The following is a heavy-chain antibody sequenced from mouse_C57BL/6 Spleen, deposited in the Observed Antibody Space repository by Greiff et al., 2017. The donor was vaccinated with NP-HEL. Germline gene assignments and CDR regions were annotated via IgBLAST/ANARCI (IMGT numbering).Heavy chain of an antibody. CDR2: IYPGDGDT. V-gene: IGHV1-82*01. CDR3: ARDEEYGNYGDIDD. Sequence: VKLMESGPELVKPGASVKISCKASGYAFSSSWMNWVKQRPGKGLEWIGRIYPGDGDTNYNGKFKGKATLTADKSSSTAYMQLSSLTSEDSEIYICARDEEYGNYGDIDDWGTGTTVTVSS. J-gene: IGHJ1*03. D-gene: IGHD2-10*02. CDR1: GYAFSSSW.